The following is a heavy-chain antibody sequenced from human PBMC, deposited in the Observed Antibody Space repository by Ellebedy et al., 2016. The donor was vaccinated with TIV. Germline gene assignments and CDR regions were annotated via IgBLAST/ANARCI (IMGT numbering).Heavy chain of an antibody. Sequence: MPSETLSLTCTVSGGSISSYYWSWIRQPPGKGLEWIGYIYYSGSTNYNPSLKSRVTISVDTSKNQFSLKLSSVTAADTAVYYCARGSRFGSDWYFDYWGQGNLVTVSS. J-gene: IGHJ4*02. CDR1: GGSISSYY. V-gene: IGHV4-59*08. CDR2: IYYSGST. D-gene: IGHD6-19*01. CDR3: ARGSRFGSDWYFDY.